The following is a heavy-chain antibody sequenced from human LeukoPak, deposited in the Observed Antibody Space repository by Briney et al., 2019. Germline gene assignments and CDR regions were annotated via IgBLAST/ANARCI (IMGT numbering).Heavy chain of an antibody. CDR2: IYYSGST. D-gene: IGHD6-13*01. V-gene: IGHV4-59*01. CDR3: ARGKRQQLAF. Sequence: SETLSLTCTVSGGSISSYYWSWIRQPPGKGLEWIGYIYYSGSTNYNPSLKSRVTISVDTSKNQFSLKLSSVTAADTAVYYCARGKRQQLAFWGQGTVVTVSS. J-gene: IGHJ4*02. CDR1: GGSISSYY.